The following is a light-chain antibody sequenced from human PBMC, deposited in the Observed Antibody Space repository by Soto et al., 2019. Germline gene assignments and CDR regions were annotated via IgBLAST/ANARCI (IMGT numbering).Light chain of an antibody. CDR1: QAVNTR. CDR3: QRYNNWPLT. J-gene: IGKJ4*01. Sequence: EIVLTQSPATPSSFPGDRVTLSCRASQAVNTRLAWYQHKPGQTPRLLIYDASTRATGVPVRFSGSGSGTEFTLTINSLQSEDFAVYYCQRYNNWPLTFGGGTKVDIK. CDR2: DAS. V-gene: IGKV3-15*01.